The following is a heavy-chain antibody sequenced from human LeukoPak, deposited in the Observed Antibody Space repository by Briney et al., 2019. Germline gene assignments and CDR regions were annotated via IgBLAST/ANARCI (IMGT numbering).Heavy chain of an antibody. Sequence: SETLFLTCSVSGASISGYYWSWLRQPAGKGLEWIGRLYGSGSTYYNPSLKSRVTMSVDTSKNQFSLKLTYMTAADAAVYYCASDVGYARHWGQGTLVTVSS. CDR3: ASDVGYARH. D-gene: IGHD5-12*01. V-gene: IGHV4-4*07. CDR2: LYGSGST. CDR1: GASISGYY. J-gene: IGHJ4*02.